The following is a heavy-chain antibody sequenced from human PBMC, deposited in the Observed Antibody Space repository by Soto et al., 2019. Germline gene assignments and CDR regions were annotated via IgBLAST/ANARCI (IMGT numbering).Heavy chain of an antibody. J-gene: IGHJ4*02. Sequence: SQTLSLTCVISVYSVSSNTAAWNWIISSPSRGLEWLGRTYYRSNWRHDYAVSVRSRITVNPDTSKNHFSLQLNSVTPDDTAVYYCARGVVGSGFALGGQGTGVTSPQ. D-gene: IGHD2-15*01. CDR3: ARGVVGSGFAL. CDR2: TYYRSNWRH. V-gene: IGHV6-1*01. CDR1: VYSVSSNTAA.